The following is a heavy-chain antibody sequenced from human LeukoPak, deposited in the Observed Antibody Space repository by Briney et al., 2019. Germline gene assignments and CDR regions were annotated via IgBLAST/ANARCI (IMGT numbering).Heavy chain of an antibody. CDR2: IYISGST. V-gene: IGHV4-59*01. CDR1: GGSISNYY. CDR3: ARGGWELELDY. D-gene: IGHD1-26*01. J-gene: IGHJ4*02. Sequence: PSETLSLTCTVTGGSISNYYWSWIRQPPGKGLEWIGYIYISGSTNCNPSLKSRVTMSRDTSENRLFLKLSSVTAADTAVYYCARGGWELELDYWGQGILVTVSS.